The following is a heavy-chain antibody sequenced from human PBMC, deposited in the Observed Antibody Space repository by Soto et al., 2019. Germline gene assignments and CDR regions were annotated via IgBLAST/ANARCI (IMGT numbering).Heavy chain of an antibody. CDR2: INAGNGNT. CDR1: GYTFTSYA. V-gene: IGHV1-3*01. Sequence: GASVKVSCKASGYTFTSYAMHWVRQAPGQRLEWMGWINAGNGNTKYSQKFQGRVTITADESTSTAYMELSGLRSDDTAVYYCARDKDRAQIGGNYYYILDVWGQGTTVTVSS. J-gene: IGHJ6*02. CDR3: ARDKDRAQIGGNYYYILDV.